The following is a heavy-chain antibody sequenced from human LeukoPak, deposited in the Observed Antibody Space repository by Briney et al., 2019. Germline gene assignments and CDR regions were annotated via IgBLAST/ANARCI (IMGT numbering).Heavy chain of an antibody. CDR3: AKPTGITGTTLPSPFDY. CDR1: GFTFSSYW. D-gene: IGHD1-20*01. Sequence: GGSLRLSCAASGFTFSSYWMGWVRQAPGKGLEWVANIKQDGSEKYYVDSVKGRFTISRDNAKNSLYLQMNSLRAEDTAVYYCAKPTGITGTTLPSPFDYWGQGILVTVSS. V-gene: IGHV3-7*03. J-gene: IGHJ4*02. CDR2: IKQDGSEK.